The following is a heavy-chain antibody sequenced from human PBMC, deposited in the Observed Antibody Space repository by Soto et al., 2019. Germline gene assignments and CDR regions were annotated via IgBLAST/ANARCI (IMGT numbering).Heavy chain of an antibody. CDR1: GGSFSGYY. CDR2: INHSGST. Sequence: SETLSLTCAVYGGSFSGYYWSWIRQPPGKGLEWIGEINHSGSTNYSPSLKSRVTISVDTSKNQFSLKLSSVTAADTAVYYCARTKSDFWSGYYPPVYYMDVWGKGTTVTVSS. CDR3: ARTKSDFWSGYYPPVYYMDV. D-gene: IGHD3-3*01. V-gene: IGHV4-34*01. J-gene: IGHJ6*03.